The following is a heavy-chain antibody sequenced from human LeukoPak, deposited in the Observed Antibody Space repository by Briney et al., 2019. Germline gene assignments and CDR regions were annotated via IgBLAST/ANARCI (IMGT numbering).Heavy chain of an antibody. D-gene: IGHD3-3*01. Sequence: GGSLRLSCAASGFTFSSYGMPWVRQAPGKGLEWVAVIWYDGSNKYYADSVKGRFTISRDNSKNTLYLQMNSLRAEDTAVYYCAREPPGFLESNFDYWGQGTLVTVSS. J-gene: IGHJ4*02. CDR3: AREPPGFLESNFDY. CDR1: GFTFSSYG. V-gene: IGHV3-33*01. CDR2: IWYDGSNK.